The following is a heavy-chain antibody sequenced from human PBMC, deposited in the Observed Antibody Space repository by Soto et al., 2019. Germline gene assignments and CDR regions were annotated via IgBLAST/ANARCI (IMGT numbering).Heavy chain of an antibody. D-gene: IGHD1-20*01. CDR2: VFYTGFT. J-gene: IGHJ4*02. Sequence: SETLSVTCAVSVGSVSGSYYYWGWVLQSPGRGPEWIGSVFYTGFTSYNPSLESRVSVSVDTSKNQFSLKVSAVTAADTAVYYCASSQKGYNWNYFDHWGQGALVTVSS. V-gene: IGHV4-39*01. CDR3: ASSQKGYNWNYFDH. CDR1: VGSVSGSYYY.